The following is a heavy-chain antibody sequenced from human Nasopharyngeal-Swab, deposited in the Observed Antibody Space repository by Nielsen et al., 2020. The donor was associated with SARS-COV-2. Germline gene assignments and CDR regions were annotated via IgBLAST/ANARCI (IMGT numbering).Heavy chain of an antibody. D-gene: IGHD3-10*01. CDR1: GFLLSTSGMC. Sequence: SGPTLVKPTQTLTLTCTFSGFLLSTSGMCVSWIRQPPGKALEWLALIDWDDDKYYSTSLKTRLTISKDTSKNQVVLTMTNMDPVDTATYYCARMEKYYYGSGSYYYYYYGMDVWGQGTTVTVSS. CDR2: IDWDDDK. J-gene: IGHJ6*02. V-gene: IGHV2-70*01. CDR3: ARMEKYYYGSGSYYYYYYGMDV.